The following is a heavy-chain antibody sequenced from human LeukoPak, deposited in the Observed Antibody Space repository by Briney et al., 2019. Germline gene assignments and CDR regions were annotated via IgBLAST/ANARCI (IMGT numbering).Heavy chain of an antibody. J-gene: IGHJ6*03. D-gene: IGHD3-16*02. CDR2: ISGSGGST. CDR1: GFTFSSYG. V-gene: IGHV3-23*01. CDR3: AKDTWYDYGGGSYPDRYYMDV. Sequence: GGSLRLSCAASGFTFSSYGMSWVRQAPGKGLEWVSAISGSGGSTYYADSVKGRFTISRDNSKNTLYLQMNSMRAEDTAVYYCAKDTWYDYGGGSYPDRYYMDVGGKGTTVTIS.